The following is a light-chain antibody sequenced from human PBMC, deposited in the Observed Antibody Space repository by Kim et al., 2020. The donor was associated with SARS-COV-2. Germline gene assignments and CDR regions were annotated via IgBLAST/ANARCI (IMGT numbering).Light chain of an antibody. Sequence: ELTQPPSASGTPGQRLTISCSGSSSNIGINAVNWYQQLPGTAPKLLMYSNNQRTSGVPDRFSGSKSGTSASLAISGLQSEDEADYYCAAWDDSQSGLLFGGGTQLTVL. V-gene: IGLV1-44*01. CDR2: SNN. CDR3: AAWDDSQSGLL. J-gene: IGLJ2*01. CDR1: SSNIGINA.